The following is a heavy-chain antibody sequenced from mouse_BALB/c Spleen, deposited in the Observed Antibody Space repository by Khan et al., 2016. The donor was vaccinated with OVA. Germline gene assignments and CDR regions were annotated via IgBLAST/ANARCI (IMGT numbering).Heavy chain of an antibody. CDR2: IWAGGST. V-gene: IGHV2-9*02. J-gene: IGHJ2*01. CDR1: GYSLTRYG. D-gene: IGHD3-3*01. Sequence: QVQLKESGPGLVAPSQSLSITCTVYGYSLTRYGVHWVRQTPGKGLEWLGLIWAGGSTNYNWALMSRLSISIDNSKSLVSLIMNSLQTDDTALYYCSRSKYLSRYWGQGTTLTVSS. CDR3: SRSKYLSRY.